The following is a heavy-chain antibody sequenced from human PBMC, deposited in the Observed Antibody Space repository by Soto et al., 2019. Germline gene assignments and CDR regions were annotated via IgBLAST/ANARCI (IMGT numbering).Heavy chain of an antibody. V-gene: IGHV4-59*01. Sequence: PSETLSLTCTVSGGSISRYYWNWIRQPPGKGLEWIGCISYSGSTNYNPSLKSRVTISVDTSKNQFSLKLSSVTAADTAVYYCAREGTYKNYYYYGMDVWGQGSTVTVSS. CDR3: AREGTYKNYYYYGMDV. J-gene: IGHJ6*02. D-gene: IGHD1-1*01. CDR2: ISYSGST. CDR1: GGSISRYY.